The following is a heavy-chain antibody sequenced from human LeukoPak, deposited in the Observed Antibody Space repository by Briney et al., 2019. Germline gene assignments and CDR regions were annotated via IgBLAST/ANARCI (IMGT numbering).Heavy chain of an antibody. D-gene: IGHD4-17*01. Sequence: PGGSLRLSCAASGFTFSSYSMNWVRQAPGKGLEWVSSISSSSSYIYYADSVMGRFTISRDNAKNSLYLQMNSLRAEDTAVYYCARGGLRQDYFDYWGQGTLVTVSS. CDR3: ARGGLRQDYFDY. V-gene: IGHV3-21*01. J-gene: IGHJ4*02. CDR1: GFTFSSYS. CDR2: ISSSSSYI.